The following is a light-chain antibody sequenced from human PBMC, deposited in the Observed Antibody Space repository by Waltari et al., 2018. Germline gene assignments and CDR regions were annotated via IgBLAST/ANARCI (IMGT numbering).Light chain of an antibody. J-gene: IGKJ2*01. V-gene: IGKV3-11*01. CDR3: QHRSARPMYT. CDR2: DAS. CDR1: QNIGTY. Sequence: EIVLTQSPATLSLSPGERATLSCRASQNIGTYLAWYQQKPGQAPRLLMYDASHRASGTPVRISGGASGTDFTLAISSLEPEDFAVYYCQHRSARPMYTFGQGTKLEIK.